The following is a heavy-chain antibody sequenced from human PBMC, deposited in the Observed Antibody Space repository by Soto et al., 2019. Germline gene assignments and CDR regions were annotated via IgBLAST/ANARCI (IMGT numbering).Heavy chain of an antibody. Sequence: GGSLRLSCAASGFTFSSYSMNWVRQAPGKGLEWVSSISSSSSYIYYADSVKGRFTISRDNAKNSLYLQMNSLRAEDTAVYYCVRQYGSGRAFDYWGQGTLVTVSS. V-gene: IGHV3-21*01. CDR1: GFTFSSYS. D-gene: IGHD3-10*01. CDR3: VRQYGSGRAFDY. J-gene: IGHJ4*02. CDR2: ISSSSSYI.